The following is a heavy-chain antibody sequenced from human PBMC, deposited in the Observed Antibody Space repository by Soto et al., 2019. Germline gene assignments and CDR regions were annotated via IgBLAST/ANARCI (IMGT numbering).Heavy chain of an antibody. V-gene: IGHV4-34*01. J-gene: IGHJ4*02. Sequence: PSETLSLTCVVSGGSFTGYYWNWIRQPPGKGLEWVGQIHHSGNTNYNPSLKSRVTMSVDKSKNQFSLKLTSVTAADTAVYYCARETSFSDTTGSYDEDYFDYWGRGTLVTVSS. CDR2: IHHSGNT. D-gene: IGHD3-9*01. CDR1: GGSFTGYY. CDR3: ARETSFSDTTGSYDEDYFDY.